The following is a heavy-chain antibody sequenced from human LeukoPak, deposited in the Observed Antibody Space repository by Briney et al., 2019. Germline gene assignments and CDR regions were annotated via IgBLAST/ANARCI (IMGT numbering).Heavy chain of an antibody. CDR2: ISSSSSYI. J-gene: IGHJ4*02. Sequence: PGGSLRLSCAASGFTFSSYSVNWVRQAPGKGLEWVSSISSSSSYIYYADSVKGRFTISRDNAKNSLYLQMNSLRAEDTAVYYCARGRYYDSSGNNFDYWGQETLVTVSS. CDR3: ARGRYYDSSGNNFDY. D-gene: IGHD3-22*01. V-gene: IGHV3-21*01. CDR1: GFTFSSYS.